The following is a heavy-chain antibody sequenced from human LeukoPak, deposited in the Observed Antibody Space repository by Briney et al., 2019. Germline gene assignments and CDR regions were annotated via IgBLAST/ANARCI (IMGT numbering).Heavy chain of an antibody. CDR2: IHHSGST. CDR3: ARHYDYAFDY. V-gene: IGHV4-38-2*02. D-gene: IGHD3-16*01. J-gene: IGHJ4*02. Sequence: TSETLSLTCIVSGYSISSGYYWGWIRQPPGEGLEWIGMIHHSGSTYYNPSLKSRVTISVDTSKNHFSLNLSSVTAADTAVYYCARHYDYAFDYWGQGTLVTVSS. CDR1: GYSISSGYY.